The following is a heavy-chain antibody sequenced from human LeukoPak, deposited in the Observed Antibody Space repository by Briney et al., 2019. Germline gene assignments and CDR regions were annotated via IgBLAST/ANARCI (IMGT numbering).Heavy chain of an antibody. CDR1: GGSLSSYY. CDR3: ARDDCSGGSCYFDY. CDR2: IYTRGST. J-gene: IGHJ4*02. Sequence: PSETLSLTCTVSGGSLSSYYWSWIRQPAGEGLEWIGRIYTRGSTNYNPSLKSRVTMSVVTSKNQFSLKLSSVTAADTAVYYCARDDCSGGSCYFDYWGQGTLVTVSS. D-gene: IGHD2-15*01. V-gene: IGHV4-4*07.